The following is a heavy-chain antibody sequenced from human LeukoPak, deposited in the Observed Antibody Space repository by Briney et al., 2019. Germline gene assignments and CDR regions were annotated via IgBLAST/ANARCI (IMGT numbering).Heavy chain of an antibody. CDR3: ARRVLSFGDNSGQKYYFDY. J-gene: IGHJ4*02. CDR1: GGSFSGYY. V-gene: IGHV4-34*01. CDR2: INHSGST. D-gene: IGHD5-12*01. Sequence: SETLSLTCAVYGGSFSGYYWSWIRQPPGTGLEWIGEINHSGSTNYNPSLKSRVTISVDTSKNQFSLKLSSVTAADTAVYYCARRVLSFGDNSGQKYYFDYWGQGTLVTVSS.